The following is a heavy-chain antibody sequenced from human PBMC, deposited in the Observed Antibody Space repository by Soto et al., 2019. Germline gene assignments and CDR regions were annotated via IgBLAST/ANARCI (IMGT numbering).Heavy chain of an antibody. CDR3: ARDPPPFNYRPRYYYMDV. D-gene: IGHD4-4*01. Sequence: QVQLQESGPGLVKPSQTLSLTCTVSGGSISSGGYYWSWIRQHPGKGLEWIGYIYYSGSTYYNPSLKSRGTISVDTSKNQVSLQLSSVTAAYTAVYYCARDPPPFNYRPRYYYMDVWGKGTTVTVSS. J-gene: IGHJ6*03. CDR2: IYYSGST. V-gene: IGHV4-31*03. CDR1: GGSISSGGYY.